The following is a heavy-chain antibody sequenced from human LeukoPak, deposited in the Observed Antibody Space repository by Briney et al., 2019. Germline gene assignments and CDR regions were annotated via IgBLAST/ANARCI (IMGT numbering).Heavy chain of an antibody. CDR1: GGSISSSNW. V-gene: IGHV4-4*02. CDR2: IYHSGST. D-gene: IGHD3-22*01. J-gene: IGHJ3*02. Sequence: SGTLSLTCAVSGGSISSSNWWSWVRQPPGKGLEWIGEIYHSGSTYYNPSLKSRVTISVDTSKNQFSLKLSSVTATDTAVYFCGRHYDSSGNDGFDIWGRGTMVTVSS. CDR3: GRHYDSSGNDGFDI.